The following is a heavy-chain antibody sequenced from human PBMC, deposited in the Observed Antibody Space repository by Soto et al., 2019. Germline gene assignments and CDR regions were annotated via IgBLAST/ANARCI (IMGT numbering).Heavy chain of an antibody. D-gene: IGHD5-12*01. CDR3: ARHIVATILGTYYGMDV. V-gene: IGHV4-39*01. Sequence: SETLSLTCTVSGGSISSSSYYWGWIRQPPGTGLEWIGSIYYSGSTYYNPSLKSRVTISVDTSKNQFSLKLSSVTAADTAVYYCARHIVATILGTYYGMDVWGQGTTVTVSS. J-gene: IGHJ6*02. CDR2: IYYSGST. CDR1: GGSISSSSYY.